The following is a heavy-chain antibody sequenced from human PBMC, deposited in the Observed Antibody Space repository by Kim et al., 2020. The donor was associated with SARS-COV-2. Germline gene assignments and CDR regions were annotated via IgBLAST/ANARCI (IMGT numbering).Heavy chain of an antibody. CDR2: IYYSGST. Sequence: SETLSLTCTVSGGSISSSSYYWGWIRQPPGKGLEWIGSIYYSGSTYYNPSLKSRVTISVDTSKNQFSLKLGSVTAADTAVYYCARLGLEGIAASWGQGTLVTVSS. CDR3: ARLGLEGIAAS. J-gene: IGHJ5*02. V-gene: IGHV4-39*01. CDR1: GGSISSSSYY. D-gene: IGHD6-13*01.